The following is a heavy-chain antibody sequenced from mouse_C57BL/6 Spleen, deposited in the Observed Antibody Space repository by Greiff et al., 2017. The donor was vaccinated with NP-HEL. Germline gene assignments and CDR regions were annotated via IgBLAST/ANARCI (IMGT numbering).Heavy chain of an antibody. V-gene: IGHV1-26*01. CDR2: INPNNGGT. CDR1: GYTFTDYY. J-gene: IGHJ2*01. Sequence: EVQLQQSGPELVKPGASVKISCKASGYTFTDYYMNWVKQSHGKSLEWIGDINPNNGGTSYNQKFKGKATLTVDKSSSTAYMELRSLTSEDSAVYYCARGYCLDYWGQGTTLTVSS. CDR3: ARGYCLDY. D-gene: IGHD1-2*01.